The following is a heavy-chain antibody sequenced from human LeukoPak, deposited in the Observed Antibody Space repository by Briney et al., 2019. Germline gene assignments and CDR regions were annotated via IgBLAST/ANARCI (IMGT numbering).Heavy chain of an antibody. CDR1: GYSISSGYY. CDR2: IYHSGST. J-gene: IGHJ4*02. CDR3: ARWGPMVRGGFDY. V-gene: IGHV4-38-2*02. D-gene: IGHD3-10*01. Sequence: SETLSLTCTVSGYSISSGYYWGWIRQPPGKGLEWIGSIYHSGSTYYNPSLKSRVTMSVDTSKNQFSLKLSSVTAADTAVYYCARWGPMVRGGFDYWGQGTLVTVSS.